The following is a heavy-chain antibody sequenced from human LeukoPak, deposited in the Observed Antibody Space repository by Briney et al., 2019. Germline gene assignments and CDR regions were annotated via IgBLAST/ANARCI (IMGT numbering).Heavy chain of an antibody. Sequence: SETLSLTCTVSGGSISSDYWPWIRQPPGKGLEWIGYIYNSGSNNYNPSLKSRLTISIDTSKNQFSLKLTSVTAADTAVYYCATRGYWGQGTLVTVSS. J-gene: IGHJ4*02. CDR1: GGSISSDY. D-gene: IGHD3-10*01. CDR2: IYNSGSN. V-gene: IGHV4-59*08. CDR3: ATRGY.